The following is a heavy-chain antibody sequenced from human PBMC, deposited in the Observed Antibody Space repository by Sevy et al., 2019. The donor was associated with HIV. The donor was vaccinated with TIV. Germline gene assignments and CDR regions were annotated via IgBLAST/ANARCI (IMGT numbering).Heavy chain of an antibody. CDR3: AKELPGYQYDSSGNLDT. CDR1: GFTFSTYA. CDR2: ISGSGMSI. D-gene: IGHD6-19*01. V-gene: IGHV3-23*01. Sequence: QAGGSLRLSCAASGFTFSTYAMSWVRQAPGKGLEWVSGISGSGMSIYYAGSVKGRFTISRDNSKNTLILQMNSLRAEDTAIYYCAKELPGYQYDSSGNLDTWGQGRLVTVSS. J-gene: IGHJ5*02.